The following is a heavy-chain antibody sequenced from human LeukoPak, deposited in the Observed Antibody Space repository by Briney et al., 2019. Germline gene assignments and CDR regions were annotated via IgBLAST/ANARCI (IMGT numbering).Heavy chain of an antibody. CDR3: ARYDAYHFAY. CDR1: GFSLTNYW. J-gene: IGHJ4*02. D-gene: IGHD3-16*01. Sequence: GGSLRLSCAASGFSLTNYWMSWVRQAPGKGLEWVAKISNTGSVKDYGDSVKGRFTISRDNAETSLSLQMNSLRVEDTAVYYCARYDAYHFAYWGQGTLVIVSS. V-gene: IGHV3-7*01. CDR2: ISNTGSVK.